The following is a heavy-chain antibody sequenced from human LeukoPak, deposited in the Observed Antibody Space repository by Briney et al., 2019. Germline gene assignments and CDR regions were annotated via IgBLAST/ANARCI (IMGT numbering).Heavy chain of an antibody. Sequence: GGSLRLSCAASGFIFDDYAVHWVRQAPGKGLEWVSGISWNSGSMEYADSVKGRFTISRDNAKNSLYLQMNSLRAEDTAVYYCASGRNSRFDYWGQGTLVTVSS. D-gene: IGHD4-23*01. J-gene: IGHJ4*02. CDR3: ASGRNSRFDY. CDR2: ISWNSGSM. V-gene: IGHV3-9*01. CDR1: GFIFDDYA.